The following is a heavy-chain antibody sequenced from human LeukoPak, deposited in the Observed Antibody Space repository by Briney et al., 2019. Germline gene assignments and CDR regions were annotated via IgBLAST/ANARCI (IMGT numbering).Heavy chain of an antibody. CDR1: GSSISSSSYY. CDR3: ARQTGSGLFILP. V-gene: IGHV4-39*01. D-gene: IGHD3/OR15-3a*01. CDR2: IYYSGST. Sequence: SETLSLTCTVSGSSISSSSYYWGWIRQPPGKGLEWIGSIYYSGSTYYNPSLESRVTISVDTSKNQFSLKLSSVTAADTAVYYCARQTGSGLFILPGGQGTLVTVSS. J-gene: IGHJ4*02.